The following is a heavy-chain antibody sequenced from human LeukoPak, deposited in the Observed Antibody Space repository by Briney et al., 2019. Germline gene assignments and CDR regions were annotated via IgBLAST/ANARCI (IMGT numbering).Heavy chain of an antibody. CDR2: INWNGGST. Sequence: GGSLRLSCAASGFTFDDYGMSWVRQAPGKGLEWVSGINWNGGSTGYADSVKGRFTISRDNAKNSLYLQMNSLRAEDAALYYCARAKYYYDSSGYCDWGQGTLVTVSS. V-gene: IGHV3-20*04. CDR1: GFTFDDYG. D-gene: IGHD3-22*01. CDR3: ARAKYYYDSSGYCD. J-gene: IGHJ4*02.